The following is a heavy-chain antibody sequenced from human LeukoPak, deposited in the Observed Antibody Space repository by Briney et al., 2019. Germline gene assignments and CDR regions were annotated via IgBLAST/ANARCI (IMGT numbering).Heavy chain of an antibody. Sequence: ASVKVSCKASGYTFTSYDINWVRQATGQGLEWMGWMNPNSGDTGYPQKFQGRVTMTRHTSTSTAYMELSSLRSEDTAVYYCARGSLRLGELALIDFDYWGQGTLVTVSS. D-gene: IGHD3-16*02. CDR2: MNPNSGDT. V-gene: IGHV1-8*01. CDR1: GYTFTSYD. J-gene: IGHJ4*02. CDR3: ARGSLRLGELALIDFDY.